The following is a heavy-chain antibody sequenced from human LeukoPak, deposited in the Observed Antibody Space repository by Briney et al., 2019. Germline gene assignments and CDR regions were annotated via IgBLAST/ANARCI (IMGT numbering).Heavy chain of an antibody. J-gene: IGHJ4*02. V-gene: IGHV2-5*02. CDR1: GFSLSTSGVG. D-gene: IGHD3-22*01. CDR2: IYWDDDK. CDR3: AYQSGNDSSGYYWRYFDY. Sequence: SGPTLVNPTQTLTLTCTFSGFSLSTSGVGVAWIRQPPGKALEWLALIYWDDDKRYSPSLKSGLTITKDTSKNQVVLTMTNMDPVDTATYYCAYQSGNDSSGYYWRYFDYWGQGTLVTVSS.